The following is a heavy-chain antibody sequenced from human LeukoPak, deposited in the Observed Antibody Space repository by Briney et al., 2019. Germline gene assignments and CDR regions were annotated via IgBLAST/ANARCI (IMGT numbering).Heavy chain of an antibody. CDR2: ISGSGDSI. J-gene: IGHJ6*02. CDR1: GFAFNTYA. V-gene: IGHV3-23*01. CDR3: TKLGLLAYCGGDCRGMDV. Sequence: GGSLRLSCAASGFAFNTYAMSWGRQAPGMGLEWVSGISGSGDSIFYADSVKGRFTISRDNSRSTLYLQMNSLRVEDTAVYYCTKLGLLAYCGGDCRGMDVWGQGTTVTVSS. D-gene: IGHD2-21*02.